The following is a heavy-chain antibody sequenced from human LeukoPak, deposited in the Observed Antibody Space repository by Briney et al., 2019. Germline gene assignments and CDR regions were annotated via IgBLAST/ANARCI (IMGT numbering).Heavy chain of an antibody. V-gene: IGHV6-1*01. CDR3: ARALYGDYWYYYYGMDV. J-gene: IGHJ6*02. CDR2: TYYRSKWYN. Sequence: SQTLSLTCAISGDSVSSNNAAWNWIRQSPSRGLEWLGRTYYRSKWYNDYAVSVKSRITINPDTSKNQFSLQLNSVTPEDTAVYYCARALYGDYWYYYYGMDVWGQGTTVTVSS. CDR1: GDSVSSNNAA. D-gene: IGHD4-17*01.